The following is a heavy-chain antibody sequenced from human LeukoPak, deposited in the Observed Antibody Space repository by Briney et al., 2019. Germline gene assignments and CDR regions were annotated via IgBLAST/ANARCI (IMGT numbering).Heavy chain of an antibody. J-gene: IGHJ4*02. D-gene: IGHD3-10*01. Sequence: SETLSLTCTVSGYSISSGYYWGWVRQPPGKGLEWIGSIYHSGNTYYNTSLKSRVTISLDMSKNQVSLKLNSVTAADTAVYYCSSYYGSDSPRWYFDYWGQGTLVTVSS. CDR2: IYHSGNT. CDR3: SSYYGSDSPRWYFDY. CDR1: GYSISSGYY. V-gene: IGHV4-38-2*02.